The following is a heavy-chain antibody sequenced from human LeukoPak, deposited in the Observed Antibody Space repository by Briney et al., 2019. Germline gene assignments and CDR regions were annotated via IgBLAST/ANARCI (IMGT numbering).Heavy chain of an antibody. J-gene: IGHJ5*02. D-gene: IGHD6-19*01. CDR2: MNAKSGKT. Sequence: ASVKVSCKASGYTFTSYDINWVRQATGQGLEWMGWMNAKSGKTDYAQKSQSRVTMTRNTSISTAYMELSSLRSEDTAVYYCARGDQWLSNLFDPRGQRTLVTASS. CDR3: ARGDQWLSNLFDP. V-gene: IGHV1-8*01. CDR1: GYTFTSYD.